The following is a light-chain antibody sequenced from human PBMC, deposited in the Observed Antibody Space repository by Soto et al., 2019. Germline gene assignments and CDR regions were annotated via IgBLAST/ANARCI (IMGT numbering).Light chain of an antibody. J-gene: IGKJ1*01. V-gene: IGKV1-5*01. CDR3: LQHNTYPRT. CDR1: QSVGNW. CDR2: DVS. Sequence: EMQMTQCPSTLSGTVGERVTSTCRASQSVGNWLAWYQHKPGKAPKLLIYDVSSLQSGVPSRFSGIGYGTEFTLTISSLQPEYCATYYCLQHNTYPRTFGQGTKVDIK.